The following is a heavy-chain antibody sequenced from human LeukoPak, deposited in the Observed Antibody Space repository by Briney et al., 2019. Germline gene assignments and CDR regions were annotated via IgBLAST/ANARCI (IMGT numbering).Heavy chain of an antibody. J-gene: IGHJ4*02. CDR2: ISYDGSNK. CDR1: GFTFSSYG. CDR3: AKRRPLYGDYLY. Sequence: GGSLRLSCAASGFTFSSYGMHWVRQAPGKGLEWVAVISYDGSNKYYADSVKGRFTISRDNSKNTLYLQMNSLRAEDTAVYYCAKRRPLYGDYLYWGQGTLVTVSS. V-gene: IGHV3-30*18. D-gene: IGHD4-17*01.